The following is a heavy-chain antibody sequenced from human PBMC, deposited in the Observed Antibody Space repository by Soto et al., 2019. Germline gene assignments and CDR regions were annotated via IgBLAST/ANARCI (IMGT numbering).Heavy chain of an antibody. V-gene: IGHV5-51*01. CDR1: GYSFTSYW. Sequence: GESLKISCTGVGYSFTSYWIAWVRQMPGKGLEWMGIIYPGDSDTRYSPSFQGQVTISADKSITTAYLQWSSLKASDTAMYYCARGYCTTTICDPWFDPWGQGTLVTVSS. CDR3: ARGYCTTTICDPWFDP. CDR2: IYPGDSDT. J-gene: IGHJ5*02. D-gene: IGHD2-2*01.